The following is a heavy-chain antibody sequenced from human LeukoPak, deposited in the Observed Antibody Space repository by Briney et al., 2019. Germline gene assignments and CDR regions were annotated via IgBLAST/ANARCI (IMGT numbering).Heavy chain of an antibody. CDR1: GYTITSYD. Sequence: GASVKVSCKASGYTITSYDINWVRQATGQGLEWMGWMNPNSGNTGYAQKFQGRVTMTRNTSISTAYMELSSLRSEDTAVYYCARYSSGWYYYYGMDVWGQGTTVTVSS. V-gene: IGHV1-8*01. J-gene: IGHJ6*02. CDR2: MNPNSGNT. CDR3: ARYSSGWYYYYGMDV. D-gene: IGHD6-19*01.